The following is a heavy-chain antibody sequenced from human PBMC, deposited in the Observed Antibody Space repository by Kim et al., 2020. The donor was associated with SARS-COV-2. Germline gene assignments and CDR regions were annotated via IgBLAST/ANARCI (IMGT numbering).Heavy chain of an antibody. V-gene: IGHV3-30*04. Sequence: GGSLRLSCAASGFTFSSYAMHWVRQAPGKGLEWVAVISYDGSNKYYAYSVKGRFTISRDNSKNTLYLQMNSLRAEDTAVYYCASGVGATPWYGMDGWGQGGTVTVSS. CDR3: ASGVGATPWYGMDG. CDR1: GFTFSSYA. CDR2: ISYDGSNK. J-gene: IGHJ6*02. D-gene: IGHD1-26*01.